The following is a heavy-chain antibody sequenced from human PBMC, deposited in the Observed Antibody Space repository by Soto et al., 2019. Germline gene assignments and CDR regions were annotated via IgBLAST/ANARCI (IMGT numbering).Heavy chain of an antibody. CDR2: LYYGRSA. D-gene: IGHD2-15*01. CDR1: GDSISSYY. CDR3: ALRSMAVVPEY. J-gene: IGHJ4*02. V-gene: IGHV4-59*01. Sequence: QVQLQESGPGLVKPSETLSLTCAVSGDSISSYYCMWIRQPPGKGLESIGYLYYGRSANYNPSLNRRVTLSVATSTNQCSLTLSSMTAADTAVYYCALRSMAVVPEYWGQGTLFTVSS.